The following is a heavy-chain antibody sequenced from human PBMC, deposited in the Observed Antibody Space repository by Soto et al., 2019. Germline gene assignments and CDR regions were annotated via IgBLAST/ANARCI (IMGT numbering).Heavy chain of an antibody. CDR2: IKSKTDGGTT. CDR1: GFSFGDTW. D-gene: IGHD3-22*01. CDR3: TTDPVTMIVVVPSSG. V-gene: IGHV3-15*07. Sequence: SGFSFGDTWMNWVRQAPGKGLEWVGRIKSKTDGGTTDYAAPVKGRFTISRDDSKKTLYLQMNSLKTEDTAVYYCTTDPVTMIVVVPSSGWGQGTLVTVSS. J-gene: IGHJ4*02.